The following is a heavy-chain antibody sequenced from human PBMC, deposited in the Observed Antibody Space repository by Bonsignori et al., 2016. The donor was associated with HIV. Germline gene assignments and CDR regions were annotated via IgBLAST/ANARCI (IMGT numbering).Heavy chain of an antibody. CDR3: ATSSAGSYVDV. V-gene: IGHV3-30*02. Sequence: WIRQPPGKGPEWVAFIKFDGSNTYYIESVKGRFTISRDNFKNTLYLQMSSLRIEDTAVYFCATSSAGSYVDVWGRGTTVTVSS. J-gene: IGHJ6*03. D-gene: IGHD3-10*01. CDR2: IKFDGSNT.